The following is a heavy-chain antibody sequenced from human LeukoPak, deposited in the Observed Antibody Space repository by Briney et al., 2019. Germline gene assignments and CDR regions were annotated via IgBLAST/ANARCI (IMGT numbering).Heavy chain of an antibody. D-gene: IGHD3-3*01. Sequence: PGGSLRLSCAASGFTFDDYAMHWGRQAPGKGLEWVSGISWNSGSIGYADSVRGRFTISRDNAKNSLYLQMNSLRAEDTAVYYSAKDSHSVPNWSGYYGGFDYWGQGTLVTVSS. J-gene: IGHJ4*02. CDR2: ISWNSGSI. V-gene: IGHV3-9*01. CDR1: GFTFDDYA. CDR3: AKDSHSVPNWSGYYGGFDY.